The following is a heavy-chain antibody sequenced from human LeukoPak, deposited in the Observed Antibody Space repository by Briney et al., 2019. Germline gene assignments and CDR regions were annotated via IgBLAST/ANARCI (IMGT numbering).Heavy chain of an antibody. D-gene: IGHD1-26*01. CDR1: GFTFSSYG. V-gene: IGHV3-23*01. J-gene: IGHJ3*02. CDR3: AKRGATTNAFDI. CDR2: ISGSGGST. Sequence: GGSLRLSCVASGFTFSSYGMSWVRQAPGKGLEWVSAISGSGGSTYYADSVKGRFTISRDNSKNTLYPQMNSLRAEDTAVYYCAKRGATTNAFDIWGQGTMVTVSS.